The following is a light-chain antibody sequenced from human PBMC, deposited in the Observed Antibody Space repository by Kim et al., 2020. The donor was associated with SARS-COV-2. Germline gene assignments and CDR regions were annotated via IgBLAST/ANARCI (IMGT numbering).Light chain of an antibody. CDR3: QQYSASPIT. Sequence: SPGESATRSCRARQSFSVSYLAWYQQKPGQATRLLIYGASTRATDIPDRFSGSGSGTDFTLTISSLEPEDFAVYLCQQYSASPITFGQGTRLEIK. J-gene: IGKJ5*01. V-gene: IGKV3-20*01. CDR1: QSFSVSY. CDR2: GAS.